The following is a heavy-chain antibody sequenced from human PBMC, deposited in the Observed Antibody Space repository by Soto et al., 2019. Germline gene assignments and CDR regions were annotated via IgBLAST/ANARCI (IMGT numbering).Heavy chain of an antibody. CDR3: ARGLILWFGELSRRGGYYYYMDV. D-gene: IGHD3-10*01. J-gene: IGHJ6*03. CDR2: INDSGDI. V-gene: IGHV4-34*01. CDR1: GGSFSGYQ. Sequence: QVQLQQWGAGLLKPSETLSLTCAVYGGSFSGYQWSWIRQTPGKGLEWIGGINDSGDINYNPSLTSRVTILVDSPKKQISLRLSSVTAADTAVYYCARGLILWFGELSRRGGYYYYMDVWGKGNTVTVSS.